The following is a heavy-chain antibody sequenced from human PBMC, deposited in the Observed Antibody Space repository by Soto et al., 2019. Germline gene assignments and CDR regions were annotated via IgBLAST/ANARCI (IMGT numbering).Heavy chain of an antibody. CDR3: ATWNYYGSGRPSDY. CDR2: ISSSGSTI. Sequence: PGGSLRLSCVASGFTFSYYYMSWIRQAPGKGLEWLSYISSSGSTIFYADSVKGRFTISRDNAKNSLYLQMNSLRAEDTAVYYCATWNYYGSGRPSDYWGQGNLVTVSS. V-gene: IGHV3-11*01. CDR1: GFTFSYYY. D-gene: IGHD3-10*01. J-gene: IGHJ4*02.